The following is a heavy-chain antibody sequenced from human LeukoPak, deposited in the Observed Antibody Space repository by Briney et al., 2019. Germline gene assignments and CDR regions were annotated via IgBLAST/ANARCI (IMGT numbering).Heavy chain of an antibody. CDR1: GFTVSGNY. Sequence: GGSLRPSCAASGFTVSGNYMSWVRQAPGKGLEWVSVIYRGDATYYADSVKGRFTISRDSSENTVYLQMDSLRAEDTAVYYCVKEARGTTIYYWGQGTLVTVSS. CDR2: IYRGDAT. J-gene: IGHJ4*02. D-gene: IGHD4-11*01. CDR3: VKEARGTTIYY. V-gene: IGHV3-66*01.